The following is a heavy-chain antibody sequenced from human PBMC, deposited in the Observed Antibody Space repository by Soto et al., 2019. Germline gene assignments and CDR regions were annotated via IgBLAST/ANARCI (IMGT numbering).Heavy chain of an antibody. CDR3: ASKYYYDSSGYYLDAFDI. V-gene: IGHV1-18*01. D-gene: IGHD3-22*01. J-gene: IGHJ3*02. CDR2: ISAYNGNT. Sequence: GASVKVSCEASGYTFTSYGISWVRQAPGQGLEWMGWISAYNGNTNYAQKLQGRVTMTTDTSTSTAYMELRSLRSDDTAVYYCASKYYYDSSGYYLDAFDIWGQGTMVTVSS. CDR1: GYTFTSYG.